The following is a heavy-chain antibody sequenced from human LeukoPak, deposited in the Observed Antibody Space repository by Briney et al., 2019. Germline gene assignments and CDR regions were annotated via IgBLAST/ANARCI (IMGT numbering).Heavy chain of an antibody. V-gene: IGHV5-10-1*01. CDR1: GYSFTRYW. CDR2: IDPSDSYT. J-gene: IGHJ3*02. Sequence: GESLKISCKGSGYSFTRYWIGWVRQMPGKGLEWMGKIDPSDSYTNYSPSLQGHVTISADKSISTAYLQWSSLKASNTAMYYCARIPLDSSGYYYAGDGFDIWGQGTMVTVSS. D-gene: IGHD3-22*01. CDR3: ARIPLDSSGYYYAGDGFDI.